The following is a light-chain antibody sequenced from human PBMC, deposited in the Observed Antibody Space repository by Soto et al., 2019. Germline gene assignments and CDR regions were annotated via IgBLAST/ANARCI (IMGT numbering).Light chain of an antibody. J-gene: IGKJ1*01. CDR1: QRIYTN. CDR3: QQYGSSGT. CDR2: GAS. V-gene: IGKV3-20*01. Sequence: EIVMTQSPATLSVSPGERVTLSCWASQRIYTNLAWYQHTPGQAPRLLIYGASNRATGIPDRFSGSGSGTDFTLTISRLEPEDFAVYYCQQYGSSGTFGQGTKVDIK.